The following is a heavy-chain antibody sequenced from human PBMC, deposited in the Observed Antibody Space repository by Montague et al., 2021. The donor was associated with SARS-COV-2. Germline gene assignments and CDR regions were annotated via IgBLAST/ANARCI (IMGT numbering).Heavy chain of an antibody. Sequence: SETLSFTCAVYGGSFSGYYWNWIRQPPGKGLEWIGEINHSGSTNYNPSLKSRVTMSVDTSKNQFSLELSSVTAADTAVYYCARGARQGYGFRLGSFDSWGQGTLVTVSS. V-gene: IGHV4-34*01. CDR2: INHSGST. D-gene: IGHD3-10*01. J-gene: IGHJ4*02. CDR3: ARGARQGYGFRLGSFDS. CDR1: GGSFSGYY.